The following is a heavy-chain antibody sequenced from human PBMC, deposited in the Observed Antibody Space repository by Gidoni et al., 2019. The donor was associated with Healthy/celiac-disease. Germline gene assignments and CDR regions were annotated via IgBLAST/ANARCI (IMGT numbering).Heavy chain of an antibody. Sequence: EVQLVESGGGLVQPGGSLRLSCAASGFTVSSNYMSWVRQAPGKGLEWVSVIYSGGSTYYADSVKGRFTISRDNSKNTLYLQMNSLRAEDTAVYYCARVVYGDYGVIWGQGTLVTVSS. CDR1: GFTVSSNY. D-gene: IGHD4-17*01. CDR2: IYSGGST. J-gene: IGHJ1*01. V-gene: IGHV3-66*01. CDR3: ARVVYGDYGVI.